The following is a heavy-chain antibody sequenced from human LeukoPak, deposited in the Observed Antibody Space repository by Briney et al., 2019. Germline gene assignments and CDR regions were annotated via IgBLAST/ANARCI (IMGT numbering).Heavy chain of an antibody. CDR2: ISDSSSYI. V-gene: IGHV3-21*01. J-gene: IGHJ6*02. CDR1: GFTFSSYS. CDR3: ARDQYRMDV. Sequence: GGSLRLSCAASGFTFSSYSMNWVRQAPGKGLEWVSSISDSSSYIYYADSLKGRFTISRDNAKNSLYLQMNSLRAEDTAVYYCARDQYRMDVWGQGTTVTVSS.